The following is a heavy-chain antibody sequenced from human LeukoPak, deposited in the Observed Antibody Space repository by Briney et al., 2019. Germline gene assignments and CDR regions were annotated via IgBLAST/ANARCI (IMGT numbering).Heavy chain of an antibody. D-gene: IGHD1-26*01. CDR1: GFTFSSYA. CDR3: ARDRELAALDP. Sequence: PGGSLRLSCAASGFTFSSYAMHWVRQAPGKGLEWVAVISYDGSNKYYADSVKGRFTISRDNSKNTLYLQMNSLRAEDTAVYYCARDRELAALDPWGQGTLVIVSS. J-gene: IGHJ5*02. V-gene: IGHV3-30-3*01. CDR2: ISYDGSNK.